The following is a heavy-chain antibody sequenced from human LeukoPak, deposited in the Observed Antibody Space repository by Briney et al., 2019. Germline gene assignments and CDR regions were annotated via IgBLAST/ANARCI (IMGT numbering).Heavy chain of an antibody. CDR3: ASISGYGSYYFDY. CDR2: ISGSGGDT. J-gene: IGHJ4*02. Sequence: GGSLRLSCAASGFAFSSYAMSWVRQAPGKGLEWVSAISGSGGDTWYADSVRGRFTISRDNSKNTLYLPMNSLRAEDTAVYYCASISGYGSYYFDYWGQGTLVTVSS. D-gene: IGHD5-12*01. V-gene: IGHV3-23*01. CDR1: GFAFSSYA.